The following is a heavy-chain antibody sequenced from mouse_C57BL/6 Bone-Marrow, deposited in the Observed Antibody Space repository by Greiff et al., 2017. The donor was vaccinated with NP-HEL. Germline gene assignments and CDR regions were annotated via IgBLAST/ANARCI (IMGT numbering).Heavy chain of an antibody. CDR3: AGGLDDGWYFDV. D-gene: IGHD2-12*01. V-gene: IGHV1-53*01. J-gene: IGHJ1*03. CDR1: GYTFTSYW. CDR2: INPSNGGT. Sequence: VQLQQPGTELVKPGASVKLSCKASGYTFTSYWMHWVKQRPGQGLEWIGNINPSNGGTNYNEKFKGKATLTVDKSSSTAYMQLSSLTSEDSAVYLCAGGLDDGWYFDVWGKGTTVTVSS.